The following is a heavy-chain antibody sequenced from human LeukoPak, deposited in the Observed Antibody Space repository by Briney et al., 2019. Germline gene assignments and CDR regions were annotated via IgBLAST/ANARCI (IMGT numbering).Heavy chain of an antibody. CDR3: ASAIYDFWSWAFDI. V-gene: IGHV1-2*06. CDR2: INPHSGGT. J-gene: IGHJ3*02. CDR1: GYTFTGYY. Sequence: ASVKVSCKASGYTFTGYYMHWVRQAPGQGLEWMGRINPHSGGTNYPQRFQGRLTMTRDTSISTAYMELSGLRSDDTAVYYCASAIYDFWSWAFDIWGQGTMVTVSS. D-gene: IGHD3-3*01.